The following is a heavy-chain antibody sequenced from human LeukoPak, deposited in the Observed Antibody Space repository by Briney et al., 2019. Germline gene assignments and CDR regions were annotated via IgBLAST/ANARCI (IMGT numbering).Heavy chain of an antibody. J-gene: IGHJ4*02. CDR1: GYTFTSYD. V-gene: IGHV1-8*03. CDR3: ARAPRGGYDSQWVY. D-gene: IGHD5-12*01. Sequence: ASVKVSCKASGYTFTSYDINWVRQATGQGLEWMGWMNPNSGNTGYAQKFQGRVTITRNTSISTAYMELSSLRSEDTAVYYCARAPRGGYDSQWVYWGQGTLVTVSS. CDR2: MNPNSGNT.